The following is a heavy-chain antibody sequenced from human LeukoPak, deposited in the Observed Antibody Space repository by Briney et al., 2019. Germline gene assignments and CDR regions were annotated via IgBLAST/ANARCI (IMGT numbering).Heavy chain of an antibody. V-gene: IGHV3-74*01. CDR2: IKNAGIDT. D-gene: IGHD3-10*01. J-gene: IGHJ6*03. Sequence: PGGSLRLSWVGSGFMFSNYYMYWVRQAPGKGLVWVSRIKNAGIDTIYADSVKGRFTVSRDNAKNTVYLQMSSLRAEDTAVYYCARGGYGHNMDVWGEGTTVTVSS. CDR1: GFMFSNYY. CDR3: ARGGYGHNMDV.